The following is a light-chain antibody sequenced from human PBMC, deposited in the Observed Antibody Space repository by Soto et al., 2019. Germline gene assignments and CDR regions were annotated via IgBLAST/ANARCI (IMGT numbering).Light chain of an antibody. CDR2: ETS. V-gene: IGKV1-13*02. CDR3: QQFSAYPLT. J-gene: IGKJ4*01. CDR1: EGINTG. Sequence: AIQLTQSPSSLSASVGDRVTITCRASEGINTGFAWYQQKPGTSPKLLIYETSNLASGGSLRFSGTGYGTQFSLTIGGLQPEDFETYHCQQFSAYPLTFGGGTKVEIK.